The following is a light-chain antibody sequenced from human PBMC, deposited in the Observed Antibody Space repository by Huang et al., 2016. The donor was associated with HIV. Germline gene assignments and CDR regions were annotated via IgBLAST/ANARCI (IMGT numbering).Light chain of an antibody. CDR2: NAS. Sequence: EIVMTQSPATLSVSPGERATLSCRASQSVSSNLAWYQQKPGQAPRLLIFNASTRATGIPARCSGSGSGTEFTLTISSLQSEDFAVYYCQQYNNWPPLFGPGTKVDIK. V-gene: IGKV3-15*01. CDR1: QSVSSN. CDR3: QQYNNWPPL. J-gene: IGKJ3*01.